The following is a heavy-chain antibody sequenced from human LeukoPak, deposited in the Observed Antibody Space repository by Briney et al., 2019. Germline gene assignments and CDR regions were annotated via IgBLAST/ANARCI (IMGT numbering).Heavy chain of an antibody. J-gene: IGHJ5*02. V-gene: IGHV4-39*01. CDR1: GGSISSSPYY. Sequence: SETLSLTCTVSGGSISSSPYYWGWIRQPPGKGLEWIGTIYYSGSTYYNPSLKSRVTISVDTSKNQFSLKLTSVTAADTAVYYCARPVPSRLGWFDPWGQGTLVTVSS. D-gene: IGHD1-1*01. CDR3: ARPVPSRLGWFDP. CDR2: IYYSGST.